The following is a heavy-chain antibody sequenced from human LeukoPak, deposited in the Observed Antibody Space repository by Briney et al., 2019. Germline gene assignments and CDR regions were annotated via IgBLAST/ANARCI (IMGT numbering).Heavy chain of an antibody. CDR2: IYGGGST. CDR3: ARRAGSYSHSYDY. CDR1: ELTLSSNY. Sequence: PGGSLRLSCAASELTLSSNYMSWIRQAPGRGLEWVSFIYGGGSTYYADSVRGRFIISKDNSKNTLYLQMNSLRAEDTAVYYCARRAGSYSHSYDYWGQGTLVTVSS. D-gene: IGHD2-15*01. J-gene: IGHJ4*02. V-gene: IGHV3-53*01.